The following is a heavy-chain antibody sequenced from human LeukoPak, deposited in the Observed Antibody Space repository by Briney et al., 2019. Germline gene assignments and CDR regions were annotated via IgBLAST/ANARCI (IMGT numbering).Heavy chain of an antibody. CDR2: INHSGST. J-gene: IGHJ4*02. V-gene: IGHV4-34*01. CDR3: ARLGLWFGEQDFDY. CDR1: GGSFSGYY. D-gene: IGHD3-10*01. Sequence: SETLSLTCAVYGGSFSGYYWSWIRQPPGKGLEWIGEINHSGSTNYNPSLKSRVTISVDTSKNQFSLKLSSVTAADTAVYYCARLGLWFGEQDFDYWGQGTLVTVSS.